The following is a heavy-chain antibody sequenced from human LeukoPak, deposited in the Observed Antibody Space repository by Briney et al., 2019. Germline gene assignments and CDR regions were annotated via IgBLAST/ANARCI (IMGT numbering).Heavy chain of an antibody. J-gene: IGHJ4*02. Sequence: GGSLRLSCAASGFTFSSYSMNWVRQAPGKGLEWVSSISSSSSYIYYADSVKGRFTIPRDNAKNSLYLQMNSLRAEDTAVYYCARDRSKYYYDSSALDYWGQGTLVTVSS. V-gene: IGHV3-21*01. D-gene: IGHD3-22*01. CDR3: ARDRSKYYYDSSALDY. CDR1: GFTFSSYS. CDR2: ISSSSSYI.